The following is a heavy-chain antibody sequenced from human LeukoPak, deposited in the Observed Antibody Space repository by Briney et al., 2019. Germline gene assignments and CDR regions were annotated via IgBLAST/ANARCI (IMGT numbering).Heavy chain of an antibody. J-gene: IGHJ6*03. CDR1: GFTFSGYW. V-gene: IGHV3-43*01. CDR2: ISWDGGST. D-gene: IGHD6-13*01. Sequence: PGGSLRLSCAASGFTFSGYWMSWVRQAPGKGLEWVSLISWDGGSTYYADSVKGRFTISRDNSKNSRYLQMNSLRTEDTALYYCAKNKGQQDYYYMDVWGKGTTVTVSS. CDR3: AKNKGQQDYYYMDV.